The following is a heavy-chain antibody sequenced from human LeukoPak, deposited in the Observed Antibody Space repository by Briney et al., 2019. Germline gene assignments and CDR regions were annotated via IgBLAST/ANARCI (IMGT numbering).Heavy chain of an antibody. V-gene: IGHV3-23*01. CDR1: GFTFSSYA. CDR2: ISGSGGIR. D-gene: IGHD3-16*02. Sequence: GGSLRLSCAASGFTFSSYAMSWVRQGPGKGLEWVSEISGSGGIRYYADSVKGRFTLSRDNSKNTVYLQMNSLRVEDTAVYYCAKSLYGGCDYWGQGTVVTVSS. J-gene: IGHJ4*02. CDR3: AKSLYGGCDY.